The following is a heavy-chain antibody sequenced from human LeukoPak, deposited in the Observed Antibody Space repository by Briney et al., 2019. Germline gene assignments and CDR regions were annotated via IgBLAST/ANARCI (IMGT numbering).Heavy chain of an antibody. Sequence: ASVKVSCKASGYTFTSYGISWVRQAPGQGLEWMGWMKPNSGNTGYAQKFQGRVTMTRNTAISTAYMELSSLRSEDTAVYYCARGLGAGASNWFDPWGQGTLVTVSS. V-gene: IGHV1-8*02. CDR2: MKPNSGNT. J-gene: IGHJ5*02. CDR1: GYTFTSYG. D-gene: IGHD6-19*01. CDR3: ARGLGAGASNWFDP.